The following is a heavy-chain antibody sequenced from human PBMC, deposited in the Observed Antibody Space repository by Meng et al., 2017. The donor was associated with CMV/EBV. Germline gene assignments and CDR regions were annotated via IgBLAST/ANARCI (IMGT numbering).Heavy chain of an antibody. CDR1: GFTFGSYG. CDR2: IRYDGSNE. Sequence: GESLKISCAASGFTFGSYGMHWVRQAPGKGLEWVAFIRYDGSNEYYADSVKGRFTISRDNSKNTLYLQMNSLRAGDTAIYYCAKVPGPWGQGTLVTVSS. CDR3: AKVPGP. D-gene: IGHD1-14*01. J-gene: IGHJ5*02. V-gene: IGHV3-30*02.